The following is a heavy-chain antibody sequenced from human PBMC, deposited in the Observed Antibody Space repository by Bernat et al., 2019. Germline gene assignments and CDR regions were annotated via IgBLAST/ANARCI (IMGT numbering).Heavy chain of an antibody. D-gene: IGHD3-22*01. J-gene: IGHJ4*02. CDR3: TTDAGHSDNAGVGY. Sequence: EVHLVESGGGLVEPGGSLRLSCVGSDFTFTNAWMNWVRQAPGKGLEWVGRIKTRPEGGTTDYAAPVKGRFTISRDDSKTTLYLQMNSLKTDDTAVYYCTTDAGHSDNAGVGYWGQGTLATVSS. CDR2: IKTRPEGGTT. V-gene: IGHV3-15*07. CDR1: DFTFTNAW.